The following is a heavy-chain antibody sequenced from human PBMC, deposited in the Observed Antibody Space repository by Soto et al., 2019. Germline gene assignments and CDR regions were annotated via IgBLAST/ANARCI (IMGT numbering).Heavy chain of an antibody. Sequence: SETLSLTCTVSGGSISSYYWSWIRQPPGKGLEWIGHIYYSGSTNYNPSLKSRVTISVDTSKNQFSLKLSSVTAADTAVYYCARYTRLRWFDPWGQGTLVTVSS. CDR1: GGSISSYY. CDR2: IYYSGST. V-gene: IGHV4-59*01. D-gene: IGHD3-9*01. CDR3: ARYTRLRWFDP. J-gene: IGHJ5*02.